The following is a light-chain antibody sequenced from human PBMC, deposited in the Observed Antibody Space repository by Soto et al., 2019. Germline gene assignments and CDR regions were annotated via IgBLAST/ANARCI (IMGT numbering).Light chain of an antibody. CDR1: QSVSSSD. Sequence: IVLTQSPGTLSLSPGERATLSCRASQSVSSSDLAWYQQKPGQAPRLLIYSASSRATGIPDRFSGSGSGTDFTLTISRLAPEDFAVYYCQQYDTFGQGTKLEIK. CDR2: SAS. J-gene: IGKJ2*01. CDR3: QQYDT. V-gene: IGKV3-20*01.